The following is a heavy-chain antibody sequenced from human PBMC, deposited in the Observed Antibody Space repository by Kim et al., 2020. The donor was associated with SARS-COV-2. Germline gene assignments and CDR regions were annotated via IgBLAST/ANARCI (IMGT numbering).Heavy chain of an antibody. J-gene: IGHJ4*02. CDR1: GFTFSDAY. CDR3: STKRGYTYGVDY. Sequence: GVSLRLSCAASGFTFSDAYMHWVRQAPGKGLEWVGRIKNKADGGTADYAAPVKGRFTISRDETKNTLYLQMNSLKTEDTALYFCSTKRGYTYGVDYWGQGTLVTVSS. CDR2: IKNKADGGTA. D-gene: IGHD5-18*01. V-gene: IGHV3-15*01.